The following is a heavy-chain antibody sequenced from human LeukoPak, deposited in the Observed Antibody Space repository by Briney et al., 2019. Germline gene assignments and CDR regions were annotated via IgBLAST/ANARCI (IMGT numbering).Heavy chain of an antibody. D-gene: IGHD1/OR15-1a*01. J-gene: IGHJ6*02. CDR1: GGSISSYY. Sequence: SETLSLTCTVSGGSISSYYWSWIRQPAGKGLEWIGRIYTSGSTNYNPSLKSRVTMSADTSKNQFSLRLNSVTAADTAVYYCARQKWEQQGRDYYFNGLDVWGPGTTVIVSS. V-gene: IGHV4-4*07. CDR2: IYTSGST. CDR3: ARQKWEQQGRDYYFNGLDV.